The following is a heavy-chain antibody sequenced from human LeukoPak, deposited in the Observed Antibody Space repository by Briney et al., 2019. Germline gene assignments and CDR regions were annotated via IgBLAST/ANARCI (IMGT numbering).Heavy chain of an antibody. CDR3: ARDQFGELSHY. V-gene: IGHV1-46*01. J-gene: IGHJ4*02. D-gene: IGHD3-10*01. CDR1: GYTFTSYY. CDR2: INPSGGST. Sequence: GASVKVSCKASGYTFTSYYMHWVRQAPGQGLEWMGIINPSGGSTSYAQKFQGRVTMTRDTSTSTVYMELRSLRSDDTAVYYCARDQFGELSHYWGQGTLVTVSS.